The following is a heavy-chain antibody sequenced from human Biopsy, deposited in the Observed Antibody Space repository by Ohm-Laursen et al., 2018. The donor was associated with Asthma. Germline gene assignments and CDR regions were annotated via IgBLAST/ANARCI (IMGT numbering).Heavy chain of an antibody. CDR3: ARGYSGSDRIVYYYSGLEV. CDR1: GDSFSNCA. Sequence: GASVKVSCKASGDSFSNCAISWVRQAPGQGLEWMGGLIPVLGTPDHAQMFEGRVTITADESTSTAYMELSSLNSEDTAVYYCARGYSGSDRIVYYYSGLEVWGQGTTVTVSS. J-gene: IGHJ6*02. CDR2: LIPVLGTP. D-gene: IGHD5-12*01. V-gene: IGHV1-69*13.